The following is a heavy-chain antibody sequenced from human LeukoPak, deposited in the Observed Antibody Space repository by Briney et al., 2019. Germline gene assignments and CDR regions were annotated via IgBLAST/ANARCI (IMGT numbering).Heavy chain of an antibody. D-gene: IGHD6-6*01. CDR2: INHSGST. CDR1: GGSFSGYY. V-gene: IGHV4-34*01. Sequence: SETLSLTCAVYGGSFSGYYWSWIRQPPGKGLEWIGEINHSGSTNYNPSLKSRVTISVDTSKNQFSLKLSSATAADTAVYYCAREAEYSSSHLNYWGQGTLVTVSS. CDR3: AREAEYSSSHLNY. J-gene: IGHJ4*02.